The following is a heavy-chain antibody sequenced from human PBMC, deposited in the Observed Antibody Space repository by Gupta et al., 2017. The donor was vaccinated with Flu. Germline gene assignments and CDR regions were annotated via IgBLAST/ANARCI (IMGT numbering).Heavy chain of an antibody. Sequence: MSWVRHSPGKGLEWVATLKQDGSDQDYVDSVKGRFTISRDSAKNSLYLQMNGLRVEDTAVYYCARGSHDSKYRCFETWGQGTRVTVSS. D-gene: IGHD4-4*01. CDR2: LKQDGSDQ. CDR3: ARGSHDSKYRCFET. V-gene: IGHV3-7*01. J-gene: IGHJ5*02.